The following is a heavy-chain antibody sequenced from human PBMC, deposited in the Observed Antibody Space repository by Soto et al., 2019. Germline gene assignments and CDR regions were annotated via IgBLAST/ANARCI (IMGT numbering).Heavy chain of an antibody. CDR2: IYYSGST. CDR1: GGSISNYY. D-gene: IGHD4-17*01. V-gene: IGHV4-59*08. Sequence: QVQLQESGPGLVKPSETVSLTCTVSGGSISNYYWSWIRQPPGKGLEWIGYIYYSGSTNYNPSLKSRVTISVDTSKNQLSLKLSSVTAADTAVYYCARRYGYYFDYWGQGTLVTVSS. CDR3: ARRYGYYFDY. J-gene: IGHJ4*02.